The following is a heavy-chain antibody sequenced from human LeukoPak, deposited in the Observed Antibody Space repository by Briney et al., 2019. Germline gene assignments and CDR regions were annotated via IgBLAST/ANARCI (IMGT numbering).Heavy chain of an antibody. Sequence: GGSLRLSCAASGFIFSGSAMNWVRQAPGRGLEWVSSINGVSSHIYYADSVKGRFTISRDNAKNSLYLQMNSLRAEDTAVYYCARRVGSSVSPFDYWGQGTLVTVSS. CDR2: INGVSSHI. CDR3: ARRVGSSVSPFDY. V-gene: IGHV3-21*01. D-gene: IGHD3-10*01. J-gene: IGHJ4*02. CDR1: GFIFSGSA.